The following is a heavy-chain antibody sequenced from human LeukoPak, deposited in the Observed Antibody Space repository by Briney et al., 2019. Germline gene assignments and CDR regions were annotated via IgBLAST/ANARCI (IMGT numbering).Heavy chain of an antibody. V-gene: IGHV4-59*02. CDR3: ARESRGYRYGYFYYYDMGV. CDR2: VYYSGST. CDR1: GGSVRTYY. Sequence: SETLSLTCTVSGGSVRTYYWSWIRQPPGKGLEWIGYVYYSGSTNYKSSLKSRVTISVDTSKNQYSLKLSSVTAADTAVYYCARESRGYRYGYFYYYDMGVWGQGTTVTVSS. D-gene: IGHD5-18*01. J-gene: IGHJ6*02.